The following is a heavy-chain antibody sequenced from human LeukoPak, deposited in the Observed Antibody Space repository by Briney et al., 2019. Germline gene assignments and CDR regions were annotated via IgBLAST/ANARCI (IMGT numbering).Heavy chain of an antibody. CDR2: INGAGDNT. Sequence: GGSLRLSRAASGFTVSSNYMSWVRQAPGKGLEWVSTINGAGDNTYYAETVKGRFTISRDNSKNTLYLQMHSLRAEDTAIYYCAKVSVCYGCYLDYWGQGTLVTVS. D-gene: IGHD3-16*01. CDR1: GFTVSSNY. V-gene: IGHV3-23*01. CDR3: AKVSVCYGCYLDY. J-gene: IGHJ4*02.